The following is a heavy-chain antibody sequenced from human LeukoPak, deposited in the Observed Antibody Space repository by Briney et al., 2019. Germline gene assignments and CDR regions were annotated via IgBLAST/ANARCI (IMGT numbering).Heavy chain of an antibody. Sequence: GGSLRLSCAASGFTFSSYWMHWVRQAPGKGLVWVSRINGDGSSTSYADSVKGRFTISRDNAKNTLYLQMNSLRAEDTAVYYCARVWTAVVPAAMPIYYFDYWGQGTLVTVSS. CDR1: GFTFSSYW. D-gene: IGHD2-2*01. CDR2: INGDGSST. CDR3: ARVWTAVVPAAMPIYYFDY. J-gene: IGHJ4*02. V-gene: IGHV3-74*01.